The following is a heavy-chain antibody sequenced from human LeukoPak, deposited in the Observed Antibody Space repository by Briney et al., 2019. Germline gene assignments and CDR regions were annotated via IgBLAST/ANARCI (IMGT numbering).Heavy chain of an antibody. CDR3: ARDRGTMVRGVMGYNYGMDV. Sequence: ASVKVSRKASGGTFSSYAISWVRQAPGQGLEWMGGIIPIFGTANYAQKFQGRVTITADESTSTAYMELSSLRSEDTAVYYCARDRGTMVRGVMGYNYGMDVWGKGTTVTVSS. D-gene: IGHD3-10*01. CDR2: IIPIFGTA. CDR1: GGTFSSYA. J-gene: IGHJ6*04. V-gene: IGHV1-69*13.